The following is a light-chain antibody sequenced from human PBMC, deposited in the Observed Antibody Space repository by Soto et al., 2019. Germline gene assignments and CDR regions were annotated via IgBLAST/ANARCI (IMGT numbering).Light chain of an antibody. CDR3: QSFDTSLNGLI. CDR1: WSNIGAGFD. CDR2: GHT. V-gene: IGLV1-40*01. Sequence: QTVVTQPPSVSGAPGQTVTISCTGTWSNIGAGFDVHWYRQLPGASPTLLIYGHTYRPSGVPDRFSGSKSGTSASLAITGLQAEDEADYYCQSFDTSLNGLIFGGGTKVTVL. J-gene: IGLJ2*01.